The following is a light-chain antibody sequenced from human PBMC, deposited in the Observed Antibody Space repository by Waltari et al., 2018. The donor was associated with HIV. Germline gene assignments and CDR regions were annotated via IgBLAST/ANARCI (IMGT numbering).Light chain of an antibody. J-gene: IGLJ1*01. Sequence: SYELTQPPSVSASPGQTARITCFGDALPKQYAYWYQQKPGQAPVLVIYKDNERPSGIPERFSGSSSGTTVTLTISGVQAEDEADYYFHSSDSSGTYVFGPGTQVTVL. CDR1: ALPKQY. CDR3: HSSDSSGTYV. CDR2: KDN. V-gene: IGLV3-25*03.